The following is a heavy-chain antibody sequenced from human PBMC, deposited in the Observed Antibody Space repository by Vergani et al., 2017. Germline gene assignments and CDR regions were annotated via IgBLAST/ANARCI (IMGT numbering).Heavy chain of an antibody. CDR3: AREVVPAATWGYYYYYMDV. Sequence: QVQLQESGPGLVKPSQTLSLTCTVSGGSISSGSYYWSWIRQPAGKGLEWIGRIYYSGSTNYNPSLKSRVTISVDTSKNQFSLKLSSVTAADTAVYYCAREVVPAATWGYYYYYMDVWGKGTTVTVSS. D-gene: IGHD2-2*01. J-gene: IGHJ6*03. V-gene: IGHV4-61*02. CDR1: GGSISSGSYY. CDR2: IYYSGST.